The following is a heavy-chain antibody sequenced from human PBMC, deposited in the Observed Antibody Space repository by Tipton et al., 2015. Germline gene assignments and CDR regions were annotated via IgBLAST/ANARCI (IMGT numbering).Heavy chain of an antibody. CDR3: ARAESHGFKM. Sequence: GSLRLSCAASGFTFSSHWMHWVRQAPGKGLVWVSRIRDDGRDTTYADSVKGRFTISRDNSKNTLYLQMNSLKAEDTAVYYCARAESHGFKMCGQGTMVTVSS. V-gene: IGHV3-74*03. CDR2: IRDDGRDT. J-gene: IGHJ3*02. CDR1: GFTFSSHW.